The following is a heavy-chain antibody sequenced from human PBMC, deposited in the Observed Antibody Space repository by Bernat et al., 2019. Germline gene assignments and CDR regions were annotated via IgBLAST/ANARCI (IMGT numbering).Heavy chain of an antibody. Sequence: VQLVESGGGLVQPGGSLRLSCAASGFTFSSYAMHWVRQAPGKGLEWVAVISYDGSNKYYADSVKGRFTISRDNSKNTLYLQMNSLRAEDTAVYYCAREEGGYSSGAVDYWGQGTLVTVSS. V-gene: IGHV3-30-3*01. CDR3: AREEGGYSSGAVDY. D-gene: IGHD6-19*01. CDR1: GFTFSSYA. J-gene: IGHJ4*02. CDR2: ISYDGSNK.